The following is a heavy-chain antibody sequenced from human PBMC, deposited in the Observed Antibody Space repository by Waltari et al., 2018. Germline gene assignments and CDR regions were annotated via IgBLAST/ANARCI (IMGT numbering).Heavy chain of an antibody. CDR2: LNPKGGSA. Sequence: QVQLVQSGAEVKKPGASVRISCKASAYTLDSFYVNWVRQAPGQGLEWMGILNPKGGSATYAESLQGRVTMNRDKSTGTVYMELRSLRSDDTAVYYCSRGRGGYRFGSFDLWGQGTLVTGS. V-gene: IGHV1-46*02. CDR3: SRGRGGYRFGSFDL. J-gene: IGHJ3*01. D-gene: IGHD5-12*01. CDR1: AYTLDSFY.